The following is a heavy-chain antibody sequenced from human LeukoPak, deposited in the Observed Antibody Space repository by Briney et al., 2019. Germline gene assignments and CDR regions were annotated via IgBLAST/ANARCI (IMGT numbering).Heavy chain of an antibody. CDR1: GGSISSGGYY. J-gene: IGHJ6*03. D-gene: IGHD4-11*01. CDR2: IYHSGST. Sequence: PSETLSLTCTVSGGSISSGGYYWSWIRQPPGKGLEWIGYIYHSGSTYYNPSLKSRVTISVDRSKNQFSLKLSSVTAADTAVYYCARNRPSNSAGYYMDVWGKGTTVTVSS. CDR3: ARNRPSNSAGYYMDV. V-gene: IGHV4-30-2*01.